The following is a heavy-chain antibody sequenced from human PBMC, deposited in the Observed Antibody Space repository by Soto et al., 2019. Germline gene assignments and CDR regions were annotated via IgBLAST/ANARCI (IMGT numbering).Heavy chain of an antibody. CDR3: AKEVVAAAYVETSPFYR. Sequence: EVQLLESGGDLVQPGGSLTLSCAASGFTFSSYAMGWVRQAPGTGLEWVSVIDGSGGDISLADSVKGRFTISRDNCRRTLFLDMIRLRAADTGRSYCAKEVVAAAYVETSPFYRGGQRTLVTVAS. CDR2: IDGSGGDI. CDR1: GFTFSSYA. V-gene: IGHV3-23*01. J-gene: IGHJ4*02. D-gene: IGHD3-22*01.